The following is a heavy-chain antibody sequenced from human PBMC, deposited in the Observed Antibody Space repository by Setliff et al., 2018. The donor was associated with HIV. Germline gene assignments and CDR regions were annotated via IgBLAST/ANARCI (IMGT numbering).Heavy chain of an antibody. CDR1: GYFISSGYY. J-gene: IGHJ4*02. CDR2: PSHVGGT. Sequence: SETLSLTCAVSGYFISSGYYWGWIRQPPGKGLEWIGSPSHVGGTYYNPSLKSRVTISIDTSMNQFSLRLTSVTAADTAVYYCARQLTTLDYFDYWGQGTLVTVSS. D-gene: IGHD4-17*01. V-gene: IGHV4-38-2*01. CDR3: ARQLTTLDYFDY.